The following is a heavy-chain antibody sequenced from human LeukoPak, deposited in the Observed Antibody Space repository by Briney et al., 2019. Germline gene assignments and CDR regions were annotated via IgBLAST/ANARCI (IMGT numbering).Heavy chain of an antibody. D-gene: IGHD3-9*01. Sequence: GFLRLSCAASGFTFNNYEMNWIRQAPGKGLEWIPYISSSAITIYYADSVKGRFTISRDNAKNSLYLQMNSLRVEDTAVYYCARHRYNEYFHYWGQGTLVTVSS. CDR3: ARHRYNEYFHY. J-gene: IGHJ1*01. CDR2: ISSSAITI. CDR1: GFTFNNYE. V-gene: IGHV3-48*03.